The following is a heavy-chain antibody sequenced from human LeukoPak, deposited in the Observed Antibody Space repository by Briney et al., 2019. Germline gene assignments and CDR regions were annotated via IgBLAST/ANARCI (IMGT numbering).Heavy chain of an antibody. V-gene: IGHV4-39*01. J-gene: IGHJ6*02. CDR3: ATQPEHWLALSPVGMDV. D-gene: IGHD6-19*01. CDR2: IYYSGST. Sequence: PSETLSLTCTVSGGSISSSSYYWGWIRQLPGKGLEWIGSIYYSGSTYYNPSLKSRVTISVDTSKNQFSLKLSSVTAADTAVYYCATQPEHWLALSPVGMDVWGQGTMVTVSS. CDR1: GGSISSSSYY.